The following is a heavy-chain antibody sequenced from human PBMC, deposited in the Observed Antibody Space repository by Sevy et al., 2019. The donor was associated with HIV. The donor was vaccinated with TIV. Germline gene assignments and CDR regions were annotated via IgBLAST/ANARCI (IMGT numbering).Heavy chain of an antibody. CDR2: MRQDGRET. J-gene: IGHJ4*02. Sequence: GGSLRLSCEASGFSFSDYWMTWVRQAPGKGLEWVAKMRQDGRETYYVDSVKGRFTVSRDKAKNSLWLQMKSLRAEDTAAYYCAGGIFGSGSRLGLGYWGQGTLVTVSS. D-gene: IGHD3-10*01. CDR1: GFSFSDYW. CDR3: AGGIFGSGSRLGLGY. V-gene: IGHV3-7*03.